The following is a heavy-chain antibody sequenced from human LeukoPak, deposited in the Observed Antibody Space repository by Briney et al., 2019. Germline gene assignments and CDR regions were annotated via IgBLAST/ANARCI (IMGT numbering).Heavy chain of an antibody. V-gene: IGHV3-33*01. J-gene: IGHJ4*02. CDR1: GFTFSSYG. D-gene: IGHD2-15*01. CDR2: IWYDGSNK. Sequence: GGSLRVSCAASGFTFSSYGMHWVRQAPGKGLEWVAVIWYDGSNKYYTDFVKGRFTISRDNSKNTLYLQMNSLRAEDTAVYYCARGQYSPDYWGQGTLVTVSS. CDR3: ARGQYSPDY.